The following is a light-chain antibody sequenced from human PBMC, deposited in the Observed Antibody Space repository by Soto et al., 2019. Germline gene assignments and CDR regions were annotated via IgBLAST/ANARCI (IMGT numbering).Light chain of an antibody. J-gene: IGLJ2*01. V-gene: IGLV7-43*01. CDR1: TGAVTSGYY. Sequence: QAVVTQEPSLTVSPGGTVTLTCGSSTGAVTSGYYPNWFQQKPGQPPRALIYSTTYKHSWTPARFSGSLLGCKAALTLSGVQPEDAADYYCLLDYGGGVVFGGGTKLTVL. CDR2: STT. CDR3: LLDYGGGVV.